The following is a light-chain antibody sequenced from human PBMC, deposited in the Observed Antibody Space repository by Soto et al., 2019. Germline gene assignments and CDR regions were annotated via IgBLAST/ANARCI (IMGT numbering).Light chain of an antibody. V-gene: IGLV3-25*03. CDR3: QSADSSGTYVV. J-gene: IGLJ2*01. CDR2: KDS. Sequence: SYELTQPPSVSVSPGQTARITCSGDALPKQYAYWYQQKQGHAPVLVIYKDSERPSGIPERFSGSSSGTTVTLTISGVQAEDEADYYCQSADSSGTYVVFGGGTKLTVL. CDR1: ALPKQY.